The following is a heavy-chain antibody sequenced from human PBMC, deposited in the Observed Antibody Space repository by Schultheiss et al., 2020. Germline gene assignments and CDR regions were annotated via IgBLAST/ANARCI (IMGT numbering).Heavy chain of an antibody. V-gene: IGHV3-7*03. CDR2: IKQDGSEK. Sequence: GGSLRLSCAASGFTFSSYAMHWVRQAPGKGLEWVANIKQDGSEKYYVDSVKGRFTISRDNAKNSLYLQMNSLRAEDTAVYYCARLGGYSYGYELEVGYYGMDVWGQGTTVTGSS. D-gene: IGHD5-18*01. CDR1: GFTFSSYA. CDR3: ARLGGYSYGYELEVGYYGMDV. J-gene: IGHJ6*02.